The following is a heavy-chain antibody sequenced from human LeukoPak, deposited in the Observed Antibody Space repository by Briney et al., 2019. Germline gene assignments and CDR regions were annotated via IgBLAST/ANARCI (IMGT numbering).Heavy chain of an antibody. CDR3: ARDTDGYNPDY. D-gene: IGHD5-24*01. J-gene: IGHJ4*02. CDR1: GGSISSGGYY. V-gene: IGHV4-31*03. CDR2: IYYSGST. Sequence: SETLSLTCTVSGGSISSGGYYWSWIRQHPGKGLEWIGYIYYSGSTYYNPSLKSRVTISVDTSKNQFSLKLSSVTAADTAVYYCARDTDGYNPDYWGQGTLVTVSS.